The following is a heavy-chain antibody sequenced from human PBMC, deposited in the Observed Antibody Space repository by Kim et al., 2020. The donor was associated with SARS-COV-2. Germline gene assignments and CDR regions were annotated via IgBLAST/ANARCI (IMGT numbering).Heavy chain of an antibody. J-gene: IGHJ6*02. Sequence: GGSLRLSCTASGFTFSSYWMHWVRQAPGKGLVWVSRINSDGSSTSYADSVKGRFTISRDNAKNTLYLQMNSLRAEDTAVYYCAREGRGFWSRFGPRGYGMDVWGQGTTVTVSS. D-gene: IGHD3-3*01. CDR1: GFTFSSYW. V-gene: IGHV3-74*01. CDR3: AREGRGFWSRFGPRGYGMDV. CDR2: INSDGSST.